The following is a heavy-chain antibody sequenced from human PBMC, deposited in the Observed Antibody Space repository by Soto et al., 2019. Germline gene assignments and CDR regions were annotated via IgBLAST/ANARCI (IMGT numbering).Heavy chain of an antibody. D-gene: IGHD1-20*01. Sequence: QVQLMQSGAEVKKPGASVKVSCKTSGYTFTTYGLYWVRQAPGQGPEWMGWISAYNGNTNYAQKLQGRVTMTTDTSTSTAYMELRSLRSDDTAVYYCAILISGTTQFDYWGQGTLVTVTS. CDR1: GYTFTTYG. J-gene: IGHJ4*02. CDR2: ISAYNGNT. V-gene: IGHV1-18*01. CDR3: AILISGTTQFDY.